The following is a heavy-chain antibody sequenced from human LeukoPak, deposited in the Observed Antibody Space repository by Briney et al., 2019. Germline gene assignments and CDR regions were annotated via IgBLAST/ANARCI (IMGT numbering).Heavy chain of an antibody. CDR2: ISHNGKT. V-gene: IGHV4-34*01. Sequence: SETLSLTYAVYGGSFSGYYKSWIRQAPGNGLEWIGEISHNGKTNHNPSLKSRVTISVDTSRNQFSLKLSSVTAADTAVYYCARESSSWVPDAFDIWGQGTMVTVSS. CDR3: ARESSSWVPDAFDI. D-gene: IGHD6-13*01. CDR1: GGSFSGYY. J-gene: IGHJ3*02.